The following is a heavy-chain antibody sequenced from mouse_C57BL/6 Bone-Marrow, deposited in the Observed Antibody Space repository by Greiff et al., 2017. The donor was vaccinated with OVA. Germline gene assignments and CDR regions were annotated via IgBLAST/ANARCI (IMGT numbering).Heavy chain of an antibody. V-gene: IGHV1-39*01. D-gene: IGHD1-1*01. CDR2: INPNYGTT. J-gene: IGHJ2*01. CDR3: ARRYYGSSPFDY. Sequence: VQLKESGPELVKPGASVKISCKASGYSFTDYNMNWVKQSNGKSLEWIGVINPNYGTTSYNQKFKGKATLTVDQSSSTAYMQLNSLTSEESAVYYCARRYYGSSPFDYWGQGTTLTVSS. CDR1: GYSFTDYN.